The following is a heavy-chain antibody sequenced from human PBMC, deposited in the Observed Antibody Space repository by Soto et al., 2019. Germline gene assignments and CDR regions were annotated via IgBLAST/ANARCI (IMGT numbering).Heavy chain of an antibody. D-gene: IGHD3-10*01. CDR1: GYTFTSYD. CDR2: MNPNSGNT. Sequence: GASVKVSCKTSGYTFTSYDINWVRQATGQGHEWMGWMNPNSGNTGYAQKFQGRVTMTRNTSTSTAYMELSSLRSEDTAVYYCAPVGSYGSGYYYYSTLDVWGQGTTVTVSS. V-gene: IGHV1-8*01. CDR3: APVGSYGSGYYYYSTLDV. J-gene: IGHJ6*02.